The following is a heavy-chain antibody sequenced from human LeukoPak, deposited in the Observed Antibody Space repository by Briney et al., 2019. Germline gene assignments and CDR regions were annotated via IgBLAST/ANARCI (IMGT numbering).Heavy chain of an antibody. CDR3: ARLGRSSLIGY. CDR2: IYYSGST. D-gene: IGHD1-26*01. J-gene: IGHJ4*02. CDR1: GGSISSSSYY. V-gene: IGHV4-39*01. Sequence: SETLSLTCTVSGGSISSSSYYWGWIRQPPGKGLEWIGSIYYSGSTYYNPSLKSRVTISVDTSKNQFSLKLSSVTAADTAVYYCARLGRSSLIGYWGQGTLVTVSS.